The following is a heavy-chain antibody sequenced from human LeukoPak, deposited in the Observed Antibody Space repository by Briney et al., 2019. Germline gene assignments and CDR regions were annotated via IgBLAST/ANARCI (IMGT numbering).Heavy chain of an antibody. CDR3: ARDDTGGY. D-gene: IGHD1-14*01. CDR2: INPSGGST. Sequence: ASVKVSCKGSGYTFTSCYMHWVRQAPAQGLEWMGMINPSGGSTSDAQKFQGRATMTRDMSTSTVYMELSSLRSEDTAVYYCARDDTGGYWGQGTLVTVSS. CDR1: GYTFTSCY. J-gene: IGHJ4*02. V-gene: IGHV1-46*01.